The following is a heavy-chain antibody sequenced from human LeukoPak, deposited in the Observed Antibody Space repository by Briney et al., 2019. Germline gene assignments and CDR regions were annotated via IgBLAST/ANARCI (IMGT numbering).Heavy chain of an antibody. CDR1: GGSFSGYY. CDR3: ARGTNYFDY. CDR2: INHSGST. V-gene: IGHV4-34*01. Sequence: SETLSLTCAVYGGSFSGYYWSWIRQPPGKGLEWIGEINHSGSTDYNPSLKSRVTISVDTSKNQFSLKLSSVTAADTAVYYCARGTNYFDYWGQGTLSPSPQ. J-gene: IGHJ4*02.